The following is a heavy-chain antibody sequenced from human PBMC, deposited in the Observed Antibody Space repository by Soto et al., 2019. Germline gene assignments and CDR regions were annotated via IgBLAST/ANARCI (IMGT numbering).Heavy chain of an antibody. CDR3: ARGGSSSWGGWFDP. CDR2: IYYSGST. J-gene: IGHJ5*02. V-gene: IGHV4-39*01. Sequence: PSETLSLTCTVSGGSISGSSYYWGWIRQPPGKGLEWIGSIYYSGSTYYNPSLKSRVTISVDTSKNQFSLKLSSVTAADTAVYYCARGGSSSWGGWFDPWGQGTLVTVSS. CDR1: GGSISGSSYY. D-gene: IGHD6-13*01.